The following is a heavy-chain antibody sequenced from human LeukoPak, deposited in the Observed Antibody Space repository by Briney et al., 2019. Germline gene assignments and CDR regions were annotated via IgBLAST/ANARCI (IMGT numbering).Heavy chain of an antibody. D-gene: IGHD2-2*01. CDR1: GYSFTTYW. Sequence: GESLKISWKASGYSFTTYWIGWVRQMPGKGLEWMGIIYPGDSDTRYSPSFQGQVTVSVDQSITPAYLQWSSLKASDTAMYYCVRREYCSTTSCSACFDYWGQGTLVTVSS. J-gene: IGHJ4*02. CDR2: IYPGDSDT. V-gene: IGHV5-51*01. CDR3: VRREYCSTTSCSACFDY.